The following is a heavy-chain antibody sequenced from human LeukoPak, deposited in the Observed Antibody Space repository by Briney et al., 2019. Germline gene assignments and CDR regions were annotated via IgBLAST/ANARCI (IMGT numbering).Heavy chain of an antibody. Sequence: SVTVSCQPTGSTFTSYGISWVRHPPGHGLEWVGWTSSNSDNTNYAQKFQGRVTMTTDTSTSTAYMELRSLRSDDTAVYYCARDWGSIKVITDYWGQGTLVTVSS. CDR2: TSSNSDNT. CDR3: ARDWGSIKVITDY. CDR1: GSTFTSYG. J-gene: IGHJ4*02. D-gene: IGHD3-16*01. V-gene: IGHV1-18*04.